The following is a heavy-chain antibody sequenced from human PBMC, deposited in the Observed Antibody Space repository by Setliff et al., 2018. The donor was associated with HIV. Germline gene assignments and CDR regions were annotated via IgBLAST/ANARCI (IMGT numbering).Heavy chain of an antibody. J-gene: IGHJ4*02. V-gene: IGHV4-39*01. CDR3: AGQRAGPDY. CDR2: IYYSGST. Sequence: SETLSLTCAVSGGSISSSSYYWGWIRQPPGKGLEWIGSIYYSGSTYYNPSLKSRVTIPVDTSKNQFSLKLSSVTAADTAVYYCAGQRAGPDYWGQGTLVTVSS. CDR1: GGSISSSSYY.